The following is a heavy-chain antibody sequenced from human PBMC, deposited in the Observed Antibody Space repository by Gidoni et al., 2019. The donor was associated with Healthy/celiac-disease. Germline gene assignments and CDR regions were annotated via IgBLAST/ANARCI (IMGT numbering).Heavy chain of an antibody. V-gene: IGHV3-23*01. Sequence: EVQLLESGGGLVQPGGSLILSCAASGFTFSSYAMSWVRQAPGKGLEWVSAISGSGGSTYYADSVKGRFTISRDNSKNTLYLQMNSLRAEDTAVYYCAKSTIFGVVSEYYFDYWGQGTLVTVSS. CDR3: AKSTIFGVVSEYYFDY. D-gene: IGHD3-3*01. CDR2: ISGSGGST. CDR1: GFTFSSYA. J-gene: IGHJ4*02.